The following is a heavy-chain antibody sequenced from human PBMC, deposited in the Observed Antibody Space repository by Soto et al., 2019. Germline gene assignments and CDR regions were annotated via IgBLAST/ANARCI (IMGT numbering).Heavy chain of an antibody. Sequence: ASVKVSCKASGGTFSTFAIRWVRQAPGQGLEWMGGIIGTTNYARKLQGRLTMTTDTSTSTAYMELRSLRSDDTAVYYCARDLRGLNSFAAVAGTPRFDYWGQGTLVTVSS. J-gene: IGHJ4*02. CDR1: GGTFSTFA. D-gene: IGHD6-19*01. V-gene: IGHV1-69*05. CDR3: ARDLRGLNSFAAVAGTPRFDY. CDR2: IIGTT.